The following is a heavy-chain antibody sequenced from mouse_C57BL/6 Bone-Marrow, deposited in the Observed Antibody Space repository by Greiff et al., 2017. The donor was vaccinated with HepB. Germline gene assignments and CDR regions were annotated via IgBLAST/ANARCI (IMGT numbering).Heavy chain of an antibody. J-gene: IGHJ1*03. CDR1: GFTFSDYY. CDR2: ISNGGGST. Sequence: EVQLVESGGGLVQPGGSLKLSCAASGFTFSDYYMYWVRQTPEKRLEWVAYISNGGGSTYYPDTVKGRFTISRDNAKNTLYLQMSRLKSEDTAMYYCARRENYYYGSSPWYFDVWGTGTTVTVSS. D-gene: IGHD1-1*01. V-gene: IGHV5-12*01. CDR3: ARRENYYYGSSPWYFDV.